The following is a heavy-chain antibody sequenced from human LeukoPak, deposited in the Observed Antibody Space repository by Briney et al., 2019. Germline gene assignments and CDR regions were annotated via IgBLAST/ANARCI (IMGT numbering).Heavy chain of an antibody. CDR1: GYSFTTYW. CDR2: IYPGDSDT. J-gene: IGHJ4*02. V-gene: IGHV5-51*01. CDR3: ARQITDQSSGYDSIDY. D-gene: IGHD5-12*01. Sequence: GESLKISCKGSGYSFTTYWIGWVRQMPGKGLEWMGIIYPGDSDTTYSPSFQGQVTISADKSISTAYLQWSSLKASDTAMYYCARQITDQSSGYDSIDYWGQGTLVTVSS.